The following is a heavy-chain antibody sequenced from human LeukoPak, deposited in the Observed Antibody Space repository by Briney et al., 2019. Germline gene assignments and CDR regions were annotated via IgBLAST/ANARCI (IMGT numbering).Heavy chain of an antibody. CDR3: TREVSGSLYFDY. CDR2: ISGSGGST. J-gene: IGHJ4*02. D-gene: IGHD1-26*01. Sequence: PGGSLRLSCAASGFTFSSYAMSWVRQAPGKGLEWVSAISGSGGSTYHADSVKGRFSISRDNSKNTLYLLMNSLRAEDTAVYYCTREVSGSLYFDYWGQGSLVTVSS. CDR1: GFTFSSYA. V-gene: IGHV3-23*01.